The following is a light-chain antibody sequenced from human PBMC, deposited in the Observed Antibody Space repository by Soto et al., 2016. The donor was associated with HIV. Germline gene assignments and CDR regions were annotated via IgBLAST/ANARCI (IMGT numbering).Light chain of an antibody. CDR1: SLRRFS. V-gene: IGLV3-19*01. J-gene: IGLJ3*02. CDR3: VSRDNSGYHWV. CDR2: GKD. Sequence: SSEVTQDPAVSVALGQTVRITCQGDSLRRFSASWYQQKAGQAPVLVIYGKDNRPSGIPDRFSGSTSGNTASLTIAGAQAEDESDYYCVSRDNSGYHWVFGGGTKLTVL.